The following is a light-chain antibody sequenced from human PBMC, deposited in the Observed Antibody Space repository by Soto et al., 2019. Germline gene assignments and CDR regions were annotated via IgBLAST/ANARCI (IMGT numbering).Light chain of an antibody. CDR1: SSDVGGYNY. Sequence: QSALTQPPSASGSPGQSVTISCTGTSSDVGGYNYVSWYQQHPGKAPKLMIYEVSKRPSGVPDRFSGSKSGNTASLTVSGLQAEDEADYYCSSYAGRNIEVFGTGTKVTVL. J-gene: IGLJ1*01. V-gene: IGLV2-8*01. CDR2: EVS. CDR3: SSYAGRNIEV.